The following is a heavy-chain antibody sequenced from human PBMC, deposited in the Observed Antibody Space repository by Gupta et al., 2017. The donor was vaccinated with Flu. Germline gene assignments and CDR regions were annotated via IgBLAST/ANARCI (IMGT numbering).Heavy chain of an antibody. CDR1: GFTFISYG. V-gene: IGHV3-30*18. CDR2: ISYDGSNK. CDR3: AKPTTRNIAVAGFDY. D-gene: IGHD6-19*01. J-gene: IGHJ4*02. Sequence: QVQLQESGGGVAHPGRPLSLSCGASGFTFISYGMHWVRQAPGKGLEGVAVISYDGSNKYYADSVKGRVTISRDNSKNTLYLQMNSLRAEDTAVYYCAKPTTRNIAVAGFDYWGQGTLVTVSS.